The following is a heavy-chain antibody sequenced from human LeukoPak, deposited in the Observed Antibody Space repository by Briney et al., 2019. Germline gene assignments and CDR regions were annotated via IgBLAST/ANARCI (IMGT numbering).Heavy chain of an antibody. V-gene: IGHV3-7*01. CDR3: ARVRMVRGLIYYYMDV. Sequence: PGGSLRLSCAASGFTFSSYWMSWVRQAPGKGLEWVANIKQDGSEKYYVDSVKGRFTISRDNAKNSLYLQMNSLRAEDTVVYYCARVRMVRGLIYYYMDVWGKGTTVTVSS. CDR1: GFTFSSYW. D-gene: IGHD3-10*01. J-gene: IGHJ6*03. CDR2: IKQDGSEK.